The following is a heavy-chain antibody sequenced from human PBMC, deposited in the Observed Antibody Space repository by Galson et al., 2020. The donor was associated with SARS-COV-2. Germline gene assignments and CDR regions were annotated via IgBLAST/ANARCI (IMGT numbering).Heavy chain of an antibody. Sequence: SETLSLTCAVYGGSFSFYYWNWIRQPPGKWLEWIGEINDSGSTNYNPSLKSRVTISVDTSKNQFSLKLSSVTAADTAVYYCARGSRQQLVRVRNWFDPWGQGTLVTVSS. CDR3: ARGSRQQLVRVRNWFDP. CDR1: GGSFSFYY. J-gene: IGHJ5*02. CDR2: INDSGST. D-gene: IGHD6-13*01. V-gene: IGHV4-34*01.